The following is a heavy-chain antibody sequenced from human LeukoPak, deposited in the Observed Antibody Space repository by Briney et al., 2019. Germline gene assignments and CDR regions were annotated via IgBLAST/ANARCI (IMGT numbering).Heavy chain of an antibody. J-gene: IGHJ5*02. V-gene: IGHV3-48*01. CDR3: ARDGPSRSPTSGWFDP. CDR2: ISSSSGTI. D-gene: IGHD2-15*01. CDR1: RFTFSSYN. Sequence: GGSLRLSCAASRFTFSSYNMNWVRQAPGKGLEWVSYISSSSGTIYYADSVKGRFTISRDNAKNSLYLQMNSLRAEDTAVYYCARDGPSRSPTSGWFDPWGQGTLVTVSS.